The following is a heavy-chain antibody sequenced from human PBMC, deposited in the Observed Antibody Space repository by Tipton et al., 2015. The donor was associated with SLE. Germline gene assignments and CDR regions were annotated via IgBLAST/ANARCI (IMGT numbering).Heavy chain of an antibody. CDR2: INWNGGAT. CDR1: GFTFSTYW. Sequence: SLRLSCAASGFTFSTYWMHWVRQAPGKGLEWVSGINWNGGATSYADSVKGRFTISRDNAKNSLYLQMNSLRAEDTAVYYCARWSGWFDPWGQGTLVTVSS. J-gene: IGHJ5*02. CDR3: ARWSGWFDP. V-gene: IGHV3-20*04. D-gene: IGHD3-10*01.